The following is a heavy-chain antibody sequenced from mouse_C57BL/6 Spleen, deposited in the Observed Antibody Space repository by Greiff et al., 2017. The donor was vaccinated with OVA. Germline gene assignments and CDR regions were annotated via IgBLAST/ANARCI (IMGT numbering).Heavy chain of an antibody. J-gene: IGHJ2*01. V-gene: IGHV5-9*01. CDR2: ISGGGGNT. CDR1: GFTFSSYT. D-gene: IGHD1-1*01. CDR3: ARIPELRYYFDY. Sequence: EVQLVESGGGLVKPGGSLKLSCAASGFTFSSYTMSWVRQTPEKRLEWVATISGGGGNTYYPDSVKGRFTISRDNAKNTLYLQMSSLRSEDTALYYCARIPELRYYFDYWGQGTTLTVSS.